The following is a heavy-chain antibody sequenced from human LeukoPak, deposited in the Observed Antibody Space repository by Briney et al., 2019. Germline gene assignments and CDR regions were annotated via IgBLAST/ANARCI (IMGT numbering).Heavy chain of an antibody. J-gene: IGHJ4*02. V-gene: IGHV3-74*01. D-gene: IGHD3-22*01. CDR1: GFTFGSYY. CDR2: IKSDGSST. Sequence: GGSLRLSCAASGFTFGSYYMQWVRQAPGKGLMWVPRIKSDGSSTTYADSVKGRFTISRDNAKNTLYLQMNSLRAEDTAVYYCARSSGLNVYYDFWGQGTLVTVSS. CDR3: ARSSGLNVYYDF.